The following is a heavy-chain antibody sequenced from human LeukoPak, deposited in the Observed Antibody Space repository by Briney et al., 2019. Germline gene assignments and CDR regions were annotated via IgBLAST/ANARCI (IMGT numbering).Heavy chain of an antibody. D-gene: IGHD5-12*01. CDR2: IYYSGST. CDR1: GGSFSGYY. Sequence: SETLSLTCAVYGGSFSGYYWSWIRQPPGKGLEWIGYIYYSGSTNYNPSLKSRVTISVDTSKNQFSLKLSSVTAADTAVYYCARGRDGYNLGFDYWGQGTLVTVSS. V-gene: IGHV4-59*01. CDR3: ARGRDGYNLGFDY. J-gene: IGHJ4*02.